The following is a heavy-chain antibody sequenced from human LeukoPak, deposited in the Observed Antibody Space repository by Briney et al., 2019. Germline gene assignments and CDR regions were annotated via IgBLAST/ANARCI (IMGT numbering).Heavy chain of an antibody. CDR2: IYYRGST. J-gene: IGHJ4*02. V-gene: IGHV4-39*01. CDR3: ARLEQHHFDY. D-gene: IGHD6-13*01. CDR1: GXSISSTSYY. Sequence: SETLSLTCTVSGXSISSTSYYWGWIRQPPGKGLEWIGSIYYRGSTYYNPSLKSRVTISVDTSKKQFSLKLSSVTAADTAVYYCARLEQHHFDYWGQGTLVTVSS.